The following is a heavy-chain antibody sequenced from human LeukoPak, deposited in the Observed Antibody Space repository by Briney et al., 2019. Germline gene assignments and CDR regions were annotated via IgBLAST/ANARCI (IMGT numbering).Heavy chain of an antibody. J-gene: IGHJ4*02. V-gene: IGHV4-38-2*02. CDR1: GYSISSGYY. CDR2: IYHSGST. Sequence: PSETLSLTCTVSGYSISSGYYWGWIRQPPGKGLEWIGSIYHSGSTYYNPSLKSRVTISVDTSKNQFSLKLSSVTAADTAVYYCATIGSSGTWAFDYWGQGTLVTVSS. CDR3: ATIGSSGTWAFDY. D-gene: IGHD3-10*01.